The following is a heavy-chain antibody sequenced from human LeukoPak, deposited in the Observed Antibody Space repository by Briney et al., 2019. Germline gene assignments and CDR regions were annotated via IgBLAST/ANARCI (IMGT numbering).Heavy chain of an antibody. V-gene: IGHV1-69*05. CDR2: IIPIFGTA. CDR3: ARTKGGARFNDAFDI. D-gene: IGHD6-6*01. CDR1: GGTFSSYA. Sequence: SVKVSCKASGGTFSSYAISWVRQAPGQGLEWMGGIIPIFGTANYAQKFQGRVTITTDESTSTAYMELSSLRSEDTAVYYCARTKGGARFNDAFDIWGQGTMVTVSS. J-gene: IGHJ3*02.